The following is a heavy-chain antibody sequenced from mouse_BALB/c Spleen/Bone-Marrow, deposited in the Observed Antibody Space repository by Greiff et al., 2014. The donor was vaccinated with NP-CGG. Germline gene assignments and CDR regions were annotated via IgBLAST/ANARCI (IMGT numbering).Heavy chain of an antibody. CDR1: GFNIKDTY. CDR2: IDPANGNT. Sequence: VQLQQSGAELVKPGASVKLSCTASGFNIKDTYMHWVKKRPEQGLEWIGRIDPANGNTKYDPKFQGKATITSDTSSNTAYLQPSSLTSGDTAVYYCAAYYRYLAWFAYWGQGTLVTVSA. J-gene: IGHJ3*01. CDR3: AAYYRYLAWFAY. V-gene: IGHV14-3*02. D-gene: IGHD2-14*01.